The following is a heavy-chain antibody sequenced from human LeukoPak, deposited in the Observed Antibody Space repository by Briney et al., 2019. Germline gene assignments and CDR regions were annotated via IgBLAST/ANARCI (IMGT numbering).Heavy chain of an antibody. CDR2: ISSSGNYI. Sequence: GGSVTHSCAASGFTFSSYTMNWVRQAPGKGLEWVSSISSSGNYIYYADSLKGRFTISRDNAKNSLFLQINSLRAEDTAIYYCARRTDYDFDCWGQGTVHAVSS. J-gene: IGHJ4*02. CDR1: GFTFSSYT. V-gene: IGHV3-21*01. CDR3: ARRTDYDFDC. D-gene: IGHD4/OR15-4a*01.